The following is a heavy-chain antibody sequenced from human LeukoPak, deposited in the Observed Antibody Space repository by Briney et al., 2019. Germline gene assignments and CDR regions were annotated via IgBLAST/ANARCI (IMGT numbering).Heavy chain of an antibody. Sequence: AGGSLRLSCAASGFTFSSYSMNWVRQAPGKGLEWVSSISSSSRYIYYADSMKGRFTVSRDNAKNSLYLQMNRLRAEDTAVYYCARDQSTIFGVVSMGYWGQGTLVTVSS. D-gene: IGHD3-3*01. CDR1: GFTFSSYS. J-gene: IGHJ4*02. CDR2: ISSSSRYI. V-gene: IGHV3-21*06. CDR3: ARDQSTIFGVVSMGY.